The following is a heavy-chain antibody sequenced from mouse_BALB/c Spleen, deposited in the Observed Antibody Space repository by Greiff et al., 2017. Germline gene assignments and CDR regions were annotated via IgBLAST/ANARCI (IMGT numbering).Heavy chain of an antibody. V-gene: IGHV14-3*02. D-gene: IGHD2-3*01. Sequence: EVQLQQSGAELVKPGASVKLSCTASGFNIKDTYMHWVKQRPEQGLEWIGRIDPANGNTIYDPKFQGKATITANTYSNTGYLQLSGLTSEDTAVYYSARDGAMDYWGQGTSVTVSS. CDR2: IDPANGNT. CDR3: ARDGAMDY. CDR1: GFNIKDTY. J-gene: IGHJ4*01.